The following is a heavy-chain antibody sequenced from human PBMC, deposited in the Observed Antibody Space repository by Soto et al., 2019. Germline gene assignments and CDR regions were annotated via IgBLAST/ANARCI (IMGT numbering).Heavy chain of an antibody. V-gene: IGHV4-30-4*01. CDR3: ARDRKWPELGYGMDV. CDR2: IYYSGST. J-gene: IGHJ6*02. Sequence: SETLSLTCTVSGGSISSGDYYWSWIRQPPGKGLEWIGYIYYSGSTYYNPSLKSRVTISVDTSKNQFSLKLSSVTAADTAVYYCARDRKWPELGYGMDVWGQGTTVTVSS. CDR1: GGSISSGDYY. D-gene: IGHD5-12*01.